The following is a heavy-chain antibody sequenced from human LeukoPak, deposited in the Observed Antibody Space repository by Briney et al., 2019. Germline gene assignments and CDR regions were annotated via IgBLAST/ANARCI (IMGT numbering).Heavy chain of an antibody. Sequence: GPSVKVSCKVSGYTLTELSMHWVRQAPGKGLEWMGGFDPEDGETIYAQKFQGRVTMTEDTSTDTAYMELSSLRSEDTAVYYCATDLIARGYSGYDWDYWGQGTLVTVSS. CDR3: ATDLIARGYSGYDWDY. D-gene: IGHD5-12*01. CDR1: GYTLTELS. CDR2: FDPEDGET. V-gene: IGHV1-24*01. J-gene: IGHJ4*02.